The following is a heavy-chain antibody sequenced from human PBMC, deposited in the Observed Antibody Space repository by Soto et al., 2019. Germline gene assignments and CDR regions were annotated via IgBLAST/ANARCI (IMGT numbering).Heavy chain of an antibody. D-gene: IGHD2-15*01. CDR3: ARGSMIFGQKNGFDY. CDR2: INHSGST. J-gene: IGHJ4*02. V-gene: IGHV4-34*01. CDR1: GGSFSGYY. Sequence: PSETLSLTCAVYGGSFSGYYWSWIRQPPGKGLEWIGEINHSGSTNYNPSLKSRVTISVDTSKNQFSLKLSSVTAADTAVYYCARGSMIFGQKNGFDYWGQGTLVTVSS.